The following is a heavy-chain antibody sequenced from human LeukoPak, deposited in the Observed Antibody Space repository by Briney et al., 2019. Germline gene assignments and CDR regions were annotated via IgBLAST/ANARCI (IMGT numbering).Heavy chain of an antibody. J-gene: IGHJ6*03. CDR3: ARGLAGTMVRGVIGNYYYYMDV. D-gene: IGHD3-10*01. CDR1: GFTFSSYW. CDR2: IYNSGST. V-gene: IGHV4-4*07. Sequence: PGGSLRLSCAASGFTFSSYWMSWVRQAPGKGLEWIGRIYNSGSTNYNPSLKSRVTMSVDTSKNQFSLKLNSVTAADTAVYYCARGLAGTMVRGVIGNYYYYMDVWGKGTTVTISS.